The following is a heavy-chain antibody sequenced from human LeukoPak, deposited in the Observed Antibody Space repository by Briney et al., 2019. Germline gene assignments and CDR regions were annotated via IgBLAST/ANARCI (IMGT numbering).Heavy chain of an antibody. CDR3: ARAEDCGGDCYSYWFDP. D-gene: IGHD2-21*02. J-gene: IGHJ5*02. CDR2: IYYSGST. Sequence: SETLSLTCTVSGVSISSYYWSWIRQPPGKGLEWIGYIYYSGSTNYNPSLKSRVTISVDTSKNQFSLKLSSVTAADTAVYYCARAEDCGGDCYSYWFDPWGQGTLVTVSS. CDR1: GVSISSYY. V-gene: IGHV4-59*01.